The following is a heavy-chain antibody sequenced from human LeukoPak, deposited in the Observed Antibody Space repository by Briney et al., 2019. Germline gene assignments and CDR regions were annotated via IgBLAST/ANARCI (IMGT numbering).Heavy chain of an antibody. J-gene: IGHJ4*02. CDR2: INPNSGGT. Sequence: ASVKVSCKASGYTFTGYYMHWLRQAPGQGLEWMGRINPNSGGTNYAQKFQGRVTMTRDTSISTAYMELSRLRSDDTAVYYCARGGVNYYDSTPQILFDYWGQGTLVTVSS. D-gene: IGHD3-22*01. CDR1: GYTFTGYY. CDR3: ARGGVNYYDSTPQILFDY. V-gene: IGHV1-2*06.